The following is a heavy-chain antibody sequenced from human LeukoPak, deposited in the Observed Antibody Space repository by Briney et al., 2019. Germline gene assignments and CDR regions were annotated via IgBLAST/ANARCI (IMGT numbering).Heavy chain of an antibody. CDR3: ARDNNDYVWGSYRYGFDP. CDR2: IIPLFGRA. CDR1: GGTFSSYG. V-gene: IGHV1-69*06. D-gene: IGHD3-16*02. Sequence: GASVKVSCKASGGTFSSYGISWVRQAPGKGLEWMGGIIPLFGRADYAQKFQGRVTITADKSTSTAYMDLTSLKSEDTAVYYCARDNNDYVWGSYRYGFDPWGQGTLVTVSS. J-gene: IGHJ5*02.